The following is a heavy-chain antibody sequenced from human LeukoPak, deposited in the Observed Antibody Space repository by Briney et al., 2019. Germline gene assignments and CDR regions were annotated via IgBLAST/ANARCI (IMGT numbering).Heavy chain of an antibody. CDR1: GFSFTSNG. J-gene: IGHJ4*02. D-gene: IGHD6-6*01. Sequence: PGKSLRLSCEASGFSFTSNGMHWVRQAPGKGLEWVAVMWYDGSTKYYSDSVKGRFTISRDNAKNSLYLQMNSLRAEDTAVYYCARLKEISSLFDYWGQGTLVTVSS. CDR2: MWYDGSTK. CDR3: ARLKEISSLFDY. V-gene: IGHV3-33*01.